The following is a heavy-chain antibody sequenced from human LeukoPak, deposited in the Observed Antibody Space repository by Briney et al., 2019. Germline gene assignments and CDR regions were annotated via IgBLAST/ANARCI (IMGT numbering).Heavy chain of an antibody. CDR3: TTYGDHGTFHN. V-gene: IGHV3-15*01. CDR2: IKTKTDGGTT. Sequence: GGSLRLSCAASGFSFNTHCMNWVRQAPGKGLEWVGRIKTKTDGGTTDYAAPVKGRFTISRDDSQNTLYLQMNSLKTEDTAVYYCTTYGDHGTFHNWGQGTLVTVSS. CDR1: GFSFNTHC. D-gene: IGHD4-17*01. J-gene: IGHJ1*01.